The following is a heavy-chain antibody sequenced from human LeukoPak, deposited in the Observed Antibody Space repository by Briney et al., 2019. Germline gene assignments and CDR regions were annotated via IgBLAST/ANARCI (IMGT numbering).Heavy chain of an antibody. CDR1: GGSFSNYY. J-gene: IGHJ2*01. CDR2: INHSGST. V-gene: IGHV4-34*01. D-gene: IGHD3-22*01. Sequence: SGTLSLTCAVYGGSFSNYYWTWIRQPPGKGLQWIGEINHSGSTNYNPSLKSRVTISVDTSKNQFSLKLSSVTAADTAVYYCARVTYYYDSSGYFENWYFDLWGRGTLVTVSS. CDR3: ARVTYYYDSSGYFENWYFDL.